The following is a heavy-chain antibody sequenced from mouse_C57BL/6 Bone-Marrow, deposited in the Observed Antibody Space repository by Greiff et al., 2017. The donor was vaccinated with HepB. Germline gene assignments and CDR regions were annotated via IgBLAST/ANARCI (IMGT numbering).Heavy chain of an antibody. CDR3: TYGTTVVDWYFDV. D-gene: IGHD1-1*01. J-gene: IGHJ1*03. CDR2: IYPGNSDT. Sequence: VQLKQSGTVLARPGASVKMSCKTSGYTFTSYWMHWVKQRPGQGLEWIGAIYPGNSDTSYNQKFKGKAKLTAVTSASTAYMELSSLTNEDSAVYYCTYGTTVVDWYFDVWGTGTTVTVSS. CDR1: GYTFTSYW. V-gene: IGHV1-5*01.